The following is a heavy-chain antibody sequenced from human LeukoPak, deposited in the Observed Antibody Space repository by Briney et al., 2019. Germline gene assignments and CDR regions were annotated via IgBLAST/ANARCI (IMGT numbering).Heavy chain of an antibody. Sequence: SETLPLTCTVSGASITSAGYYWSWIRQLPGKGLEWIGYIYYSGSTYYNPSLKSRLSISVDTSKNQFSLNLRSVTAADTAVYYCARDKRGSGSYTDDYYAMDVWGKGTTVTVSP. CDR1: GASITSAGYY. D-gene: IGHD3-10*01. J-gene: IGHJ6*04. CDR2: IYYSGST. V-gene: IGHV4-31*03. CDR3: ARDKRGSGSYTDDYYAMDV.